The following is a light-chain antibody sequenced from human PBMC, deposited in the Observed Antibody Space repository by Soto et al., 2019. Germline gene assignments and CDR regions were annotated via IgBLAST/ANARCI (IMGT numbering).Light chain of an antibody. V-gene: IGKV3-11*01. Sequence: EIVLTQTPVTQSLSPGERATLSCRASQSVSSYLAWYQQKPGQAPRLLIYDASNRATGIPARFSGSGSGTDFTLTISSLEPEDFAVYYCQQRSNWPSTFGGGTKVEIK. CDR1: QSVSSY. CDR3: QQRSNWPST. J-gene: IGKJ4*01. CDR2: DAS.